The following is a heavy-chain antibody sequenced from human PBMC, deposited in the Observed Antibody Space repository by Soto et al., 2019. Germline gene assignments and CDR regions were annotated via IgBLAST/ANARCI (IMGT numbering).Heavy chain of an antibody. Sequence: EVPLLESGGGLVQPGGSLRLSCAASGVTFSDYAMSWVRQPPGKGLEWVSGISGSGGSTFYADSVKGRFIISRDNSENPQHLEMNNLRADDTAGYYCAKQRGCGSGGSCYSGFFNWGQGTLVTVSS. J-gene: IGHJ4*02. CDR2: ISGSGGST. CDR3: AKQRGCGSGGSCYSGFFN. D-gene: IGHD2-15*01. CDR1: GVTFSDYA. V-gene: IGHV3-23*01.